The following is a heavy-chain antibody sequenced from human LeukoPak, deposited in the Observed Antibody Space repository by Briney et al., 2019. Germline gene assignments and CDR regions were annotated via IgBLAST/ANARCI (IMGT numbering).Heavy chain of an antibody. V-gene: IGHV4-38-2*01. J-gene: IGHJ4*02. D-gene: IGHD5-12*01. CDR2: ISHSGST. Sequence: SETLSLTCAVSGYSLSSDYYWVWIRQPPGKGLEWIGTISHSGSTYYKPSLKSRVIISVDTSKNQFSLRLTSVTAADTAVYYCARTHGYSAYGPLGYWGQGTLVTVSS. CDR1: GYSLSSDYY. CDR3: ARTHGYSAYGPLGY.